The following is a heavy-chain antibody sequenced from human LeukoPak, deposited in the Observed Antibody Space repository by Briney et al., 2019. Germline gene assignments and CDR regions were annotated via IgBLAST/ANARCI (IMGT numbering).Heavy chain of an antibody. J-gene: IGHJ6*02. V-gene: IGHV1-69*13. Sequence: ASVKVSCKASGGTFSSYAISWVRQASGQGLEWMGGIIPIFGTANYAQKFQGRVTITADESTSTAYMELSSLRSEDTAVYYCARDTLEWLSRIYYYYGMDVWGQGTTVTVSS. CDR1: GGTFSSYA. CDR3: ARDTLEWLSRIYYYYGMDV. D-gene: IGHD3-3*01. CDR2: IIPIFGTA.